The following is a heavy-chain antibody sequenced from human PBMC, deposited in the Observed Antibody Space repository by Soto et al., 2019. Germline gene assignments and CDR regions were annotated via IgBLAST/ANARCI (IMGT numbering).Heavy chain of an antibody. D-gene: IGHD5-12*01. CDR1: GDSISTYN. Sequence: QGQLQESGPGLVKPSETLSLTCTVSGDSISTYNWGWIRQPPGKGLEWIGCIYYSGVTNYNPSLKSRVTISVDTPKNQRSLQLNSVTAADTAVYYCARVAADIASWLDPWGQGTLVTVSS. V-gene: IGHV4-59*01. J-gene: IGHJ5*02. CDR3: ARVAADIASWLDP. CDR2: IYYSGVT.